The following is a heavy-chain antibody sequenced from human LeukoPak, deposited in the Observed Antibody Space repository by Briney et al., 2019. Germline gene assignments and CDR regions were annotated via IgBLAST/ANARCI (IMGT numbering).Heavy chain of an antibody. V-gene: IGHV4-39*01. CDR2: IYYSGST. Sequence: SETLSLTCTVSGGSISSSSYYWGWIRQPPGKGLEWIGSIYYSGSTYYNPSLKSRVTISVDTSKNQFSLKLSSVTAADTAVYYCARQRYYYGSGSAYWGQGTLVPSPQ. CDR3: ARQRYYYGSGSAY. D-gene: IGHD3-10*01. J-gene: IGHJ4*02. CDR1: GGSISSSSYY.